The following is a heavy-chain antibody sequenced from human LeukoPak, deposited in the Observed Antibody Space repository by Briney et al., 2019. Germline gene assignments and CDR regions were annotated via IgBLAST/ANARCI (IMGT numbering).Heavy chain of an antibody. D-gene: IGHD5-12*01. V-gene: IGHV1-18*04. Sequence: GASVKVSCKASGYTFTSYGISWVRQAPGQGLEWMGWISAYNGNTNYAQKLQGRVTMTTDTSTSTAYMELRSLRSDDTAVYYCARRASYYGGYDQYYYYGMDVWGKGTTVTVSS. CDR2: ISAYNGNT. CDR1: GYTFTSYG. CDR3: ARRASYYGGYDQYYYYGMDV. J-gene: IGHJ6*04.